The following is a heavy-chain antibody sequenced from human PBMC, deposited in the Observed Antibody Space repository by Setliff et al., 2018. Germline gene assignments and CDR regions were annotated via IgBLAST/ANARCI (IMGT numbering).Heavy chain of an antibody. Sequence: ASVKVSCKASGYTFSDYGVSWVRQAPGQGLEWIGWISPHTGKAFYAPQFQGRVIMTTDTSSTTAYLDLSNLRSEDTAVYFCTREGRGVTTAHWGQGTLVTVPQ. CDR1: GYTFSDYG. J-gene: IGHJ4*02. V-gene: IGHV1-18*01. D-gene: IGHD4-17*01. CDR2: ISPHTGKA. CDR3: TREGRGVTTAH.